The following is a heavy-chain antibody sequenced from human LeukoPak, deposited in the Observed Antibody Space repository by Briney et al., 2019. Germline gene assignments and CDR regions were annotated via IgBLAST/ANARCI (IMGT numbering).Heavy chain of an antibody. CDR1: RFTFSSYS. J-gene: IGHJ6*03. CDR2: ISSSSSYI. Sequence: PGGSLRLSCAASRFTFSSYSMNWVRQAPGKGLEWVSSISSSSSYIYYADSVKGRFTISRDNAKNSLYLQMNSLRAEDTAVYYCARGKNDYGDYYYYMDVWGKGTTVTVSS. V-gene: IGHV3-21*04. CDR3: ARGKNDYGDYYYYMDV. D-gene: IGHD4-17*01.